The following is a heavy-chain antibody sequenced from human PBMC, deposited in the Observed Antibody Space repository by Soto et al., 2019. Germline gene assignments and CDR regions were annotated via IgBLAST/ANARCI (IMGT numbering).Heavy chain of an antibody. CDR1: GGSFSGYY. D-gene: IGHD5-18*01. Sequence: PSETLSLTCAVYGGSFSGYYWSWIRQPPGKGLEWIGEINHSGSTNYNPSLKSRVTISVDTSKNQFSLKLSSVTAADTAVYYCARGSTAMVPPAGVDVWGQGTTVTVSS. CDR3: ARGSTAMVPPAGVDV. CDR2: INHSGST. J-gene: IGHJ6*02. V-gene: IGHV4-34*01.